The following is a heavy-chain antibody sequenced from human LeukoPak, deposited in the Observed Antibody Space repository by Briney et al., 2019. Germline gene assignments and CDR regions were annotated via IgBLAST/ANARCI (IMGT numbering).Heavy chain of an antibody. J-gene: IGHJ3*02. CDR3: ARRPGNAFDI. V-gene: IGHV4-39*01. CDR1: GGSISSSRYY. CDR2: IYYSGST. D-gene: IGHD1-26*01. Sequence: SETLSLTCTVSGGSISSSRYYWGWLRQPPGKGLEWIGSIYYSGSTYYNPSLKSRVTIFVATAKNQFSLKLSSVTAADTAVYYCARRPGNAFDIWGQGTMVTVSS.